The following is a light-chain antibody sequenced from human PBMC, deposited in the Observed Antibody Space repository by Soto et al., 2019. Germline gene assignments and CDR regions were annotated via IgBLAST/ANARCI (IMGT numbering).Light chain of an antibody. J-gene: IGLJ2*01. CDR2: DDN. CDR3: GTWDSSLSAEV. CDR1: NSNIGTNY. V-gene: IGLV1-51*01. Sequence: QSALTQPPSVSAAPGQTVTISCSGSNSNIGTNYVSWYQHLPGTAPKLLIYDDNKRPSGIPDRFSASKSGTSATLGITGLQTGDEADYYCGTWDSSLSAEVFGGGTKLTVL.